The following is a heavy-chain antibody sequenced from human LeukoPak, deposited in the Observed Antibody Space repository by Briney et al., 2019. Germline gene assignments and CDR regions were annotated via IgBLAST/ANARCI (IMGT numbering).Heavy chain of an antibody. CDR3: ARGYCSSTSCYRDWFDP. D-gene: IGHD2-2*02. CDR2: IYPGDSDT. V-gene: IGHV5-51*01. CDR1: GYSFTSYW. Sequence: GASLQISCQGSGYSFTSYWIGWVRQMPGKGLEWMGIIYPGDSDTRYSPSFQGQVTISADKSISTAYLQWSSLKASDTAMYYCARGYCSSTSCYRDWFDPWGQGTLVTVSS. J-gene: IGHJ5*02.